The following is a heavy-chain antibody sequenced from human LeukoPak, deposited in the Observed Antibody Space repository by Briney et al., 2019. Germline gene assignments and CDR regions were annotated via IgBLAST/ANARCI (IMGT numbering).Heavy chain of an antibody. V-gene: IGHV1-18*01. CDR3: ARENYYDSSGPLGLIDY. D-gene: IGHD3-22*01. CDR2: ISAYNGNT. J-gene: IGHJ4*02. Sequence: ASVKVSCKASGYTFTTYGISWVRQAPGQGLEWMGWISAYNGNTNYAQKLQGRVTMTTDTSTSTAYMELRSLRSDDTAVYYCARENYYDSSGPLGLIDYWGQGTLVTVSS. CDR1: GYTFTTYG.